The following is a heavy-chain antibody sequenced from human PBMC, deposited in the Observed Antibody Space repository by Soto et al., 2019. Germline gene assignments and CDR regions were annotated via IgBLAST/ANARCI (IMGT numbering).Heavy chain of an antibody. CDR1: GFTFSSYA. J-gene: IGHJ1*01. CDR2: ISGSGGST. V-gene: IGHV3-23*01. CDR3: AKDPSSYPPFEYFQH. Sequence: GALRLSCAASGFTFSSYAMSWVRQAPGKGLEWVSAISGSGGSTYYADSVKGRFTISRDNSKNTLYLQMNSLRAEDTAVYYCAKDPSSYPPFEYFQHWGQGTLVTVSS.